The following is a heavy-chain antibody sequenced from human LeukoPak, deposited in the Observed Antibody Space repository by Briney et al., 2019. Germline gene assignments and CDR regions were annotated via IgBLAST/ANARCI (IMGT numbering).Heavy chain of an antibody. CDR3: ARRPAGRDYYYGMDV. Sequence: PGGSLRLSCAASGFTVSSNYMSWVRQAPGKGLEWVSVIYSGGSTYYADSVKGRFTISRDNSKNTLDLHMNSLRAEDTAVYYCARRPAGRDYYYGMDVWGQGTTVTVSS. J-gene: IGHJ6*02. CDR2: IYSGGST. V-gene: IGHV3-53*01. CDR1: GFTVSSNY.